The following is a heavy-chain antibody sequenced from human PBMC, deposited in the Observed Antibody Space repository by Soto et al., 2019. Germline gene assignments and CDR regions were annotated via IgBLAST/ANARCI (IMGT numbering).Heavy chain of an antibody. CDR2: ISAYNGNT. CDR1: GYTFASYA. J-gene: IGHJ5*02. D-gene: IGHD3-9*01. CDR3: ARVAPYYDILTGFVS. V-gene: IGHV1-18*04. Sequence: PSVELSCKECGYTFASYARSWVRQAPRQGLEWMGWISAYNGNTNYAQKLQGRVTMTTDTSTSTAYMELRSLRSDDTAVYYCARVAPYYDILTGFVSWGQGTLVTVSS.